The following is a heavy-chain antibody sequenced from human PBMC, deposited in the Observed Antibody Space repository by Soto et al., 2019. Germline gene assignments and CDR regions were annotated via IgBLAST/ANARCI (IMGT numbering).Heavy chain of an antibody. V-gene: IGHV3-53*02. J-gene: IGHJ4*02. CDR3: ARPSYYDYVWGSYRPILGYFDY. D-gene: IGHD3-16*02. Sequence: EVQVVETGGDLIQPGGSLRLSCAASGFSVSSKYMSWVRQAPGKGLEWVSVIYSDGRTYYADSVKGRFTISRDNSKNTLYLQMNSLRAEDTAVYYCARPSYYDYVWGSYRPILGYFDYWGQGTLVTVSS. CDR2: IYSDGRT. CDR1: GFSVSSKY.